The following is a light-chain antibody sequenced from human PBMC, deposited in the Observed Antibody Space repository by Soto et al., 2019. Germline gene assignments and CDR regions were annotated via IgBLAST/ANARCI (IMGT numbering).Light chain of an antibody. J-gene: IGLJ3*02. Sequence: SSELTQPPSVSVAPGKTARITCGENNIGSKSVHWYQQKPGQAPVLVIYYDNDRPSGIPERFSGSNSGNTATLTISRVEAGDEAGYYCQVWDSSSDQPVFGGGTKLTVL. CDR2: YDN. CDR1: NIGSKS. V-gene: IGLV3-21*04. CDR3: QVWDSSSDQPV.